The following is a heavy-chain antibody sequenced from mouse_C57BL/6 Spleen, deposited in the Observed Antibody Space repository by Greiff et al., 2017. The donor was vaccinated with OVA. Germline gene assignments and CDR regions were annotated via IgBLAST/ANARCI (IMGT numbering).Heavy chain of an antibody. D-gene: IGHD2-14*01. CDR1: GYAFSSSW. J-gene: IGHJ4*01. CDR2: IYPGDGDT. V-gene: IGHV1-82*01. Sequence: QVQLKESGPELVKPGASVKISCKASGYAFSSSWMHWVKQRPGKGLEWIGRIYPGDGDTNYNGKFKGKATLTADKSSSTAYMQLSSLTSEESAVYSCAEGGTPYAMDYWGQGTSVTVSS. CDR3: AEGGTPYAMDY.